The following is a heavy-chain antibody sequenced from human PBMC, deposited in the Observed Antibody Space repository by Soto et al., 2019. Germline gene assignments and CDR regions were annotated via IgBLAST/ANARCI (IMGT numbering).Heavy chain of an antibody. Sequence: SETLSLTCTVSGGSISSYYWSWIRQPPGKGLEWIGYIYYSGSTNYNPSLKSRVTISVDTSKNQFSLKLSSVTAADTAVYYCARGYGDGGAGGYYFDYWGHGTLVTVSS. CDR2: IYYSGST. V-gene: IGHV4-59*01. CDR3: ARGYGDGGAGGYYFDY. D-gene: IGHD4-17*01. CDR1: GGSISSYY. J-gene: IGHJ4*01.